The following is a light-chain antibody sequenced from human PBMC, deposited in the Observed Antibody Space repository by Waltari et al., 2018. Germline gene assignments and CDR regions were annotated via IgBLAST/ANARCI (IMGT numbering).Light chain of an antibody. CDR2: ANT. CDR1: SSNIGTGHD. J-gene: IGLJ2*01. CDR3: QSYDSSLVGV. Sequence: QSVLTQPPSVSGAPGQRVTISCIGSSSNIGTGHDVHWYQQLPGTAPKLLIYANTNRPSGVPDRFSGSKSGTSASLAITGLQAEDEADYYCQSYDSSLVGVFGGGTRVTVL. V-gene: IGLV1-40*01.